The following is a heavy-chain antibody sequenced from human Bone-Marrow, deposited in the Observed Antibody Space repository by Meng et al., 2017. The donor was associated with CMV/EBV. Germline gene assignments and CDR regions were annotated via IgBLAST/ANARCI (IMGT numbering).Heavy chain of an antibody. D-gene: IGHD1-26*01. V-gene: IGHV3-15*01. CDR1: GFTFNYAW. J-gene: IGHJ4*02. CDR3: ARVGGSHYSDY. CDR2: IKSKTDGGTT. Sequence: GESLKISCAASGFTFNYAWMSWVRQAPGKGLEWVGRIKSKTDGGTTDYTAPVKGRFTISRDDSKNTLYLQMNSLKTEDTAVYYCARVGGSHYSDYWGQGTLVTSPQ.